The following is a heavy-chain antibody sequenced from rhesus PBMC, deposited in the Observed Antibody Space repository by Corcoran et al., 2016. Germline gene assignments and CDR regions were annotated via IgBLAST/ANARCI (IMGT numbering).Heavy chain of an antibody. D-gene: IGHD5-24*01. CDR3: ARGGERRYSGYSSY. V-gene: IGHV1-138*01. Sequence: QVQLVQSGAEVKKPGSSVKVSCKASGFTFTDYYIHWVRQAPGQGLEWMGETNTKTEGNKHAQKFQGRVTMTRNTSTSTAYRELSSLRSEDTAVYYCARGGERRYSGYSSYWGQGVLVTVSS. J-gene: IGHJ4*01. CDR1: GFTFTDYY. CDR2: TNTKTEGN.